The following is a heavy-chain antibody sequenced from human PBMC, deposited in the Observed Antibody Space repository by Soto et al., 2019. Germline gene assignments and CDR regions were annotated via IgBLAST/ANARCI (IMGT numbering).Heavy chain of an antibody. CDR3: ARDGVDFWSGRSFDP. CDR1: GYTFTSYG. Sequence: ASVKVSCKASGYTFTSYGISWVRQAPGQGLEWMGWISAYNGNTNYAQKLQGRVTMTTDTSTSTAYMELRSLRSDDTAVYYCARDGVDFWSGRSFDPWGQGTLVTVSS. D-gene: IGHD3-3*01. J-gene: IGHJ5*02. CDR2: ISAYNGNT. V-gene: IGHV1-18*01.